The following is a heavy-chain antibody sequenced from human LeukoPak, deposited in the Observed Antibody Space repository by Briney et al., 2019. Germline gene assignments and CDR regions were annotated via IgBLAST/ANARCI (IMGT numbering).Heavy chain of an antibody. CDR2: FDPEDGET. D-gene: IGHD1-26*01. Sequence: ASVKVSCKVSGYTLTELSMHWVRQAPGKGLEWMGGFDPEDGETIYAQKLQGRVTMTTDTSTSTAYMELRSLRSDDTAVYYCAGESEAGGAALDYWGQGTLVTVSS. V-gene: IGHV1-24*01. CDR3: AGESEAGGAALDY. J-gene: IGHJ4*02. CDR1: GYTLTELS.